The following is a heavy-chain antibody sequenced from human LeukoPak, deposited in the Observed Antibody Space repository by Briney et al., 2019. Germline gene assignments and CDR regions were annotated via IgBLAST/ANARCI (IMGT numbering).Heavy chain of an antibody. CDR1: GGSFSGYY. J-gene: IGHJ5*02. Sequence: SETLSLTCAVYGGSFSGYYWNWIRQPPGKGLEWIGEINHSGSTNYNPSLKSRVTISVDTSKNQFSLKLSSVTAADTAVYYCARTGRGYSGFLFDPWGQGTLVTVSS. D-gene: IGHD5-12*01. CDR3: ARTGRGYSGFLFDP. V-gene: IGHV4-34*01. CDR2: INHSGST.